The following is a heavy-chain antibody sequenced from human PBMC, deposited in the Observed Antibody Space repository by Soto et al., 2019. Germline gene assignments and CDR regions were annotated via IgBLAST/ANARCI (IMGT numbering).Heavy chain of an antibody. V-gene: IGHV3-33*01. CDR3: ARDRGAQLNYFDY. Sequence: GGSLRLSCAASGFTFSSYGMHWVRQAPGKGLEWVAVVWYDGSNKYYADSVKGRFTISRDNSKNTLYLQMNSLRAEDTAVYYCARDRGAQLNYFDYWGQGTLVTVS. CDR1: GFTFSSYG. CDR2: VWYDGSNK. D-gene: IGHD1-1*01. J-gene: IGHJ4*02.